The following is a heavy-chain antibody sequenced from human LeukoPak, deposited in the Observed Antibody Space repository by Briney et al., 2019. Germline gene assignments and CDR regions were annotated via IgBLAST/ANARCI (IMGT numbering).Heavy chain of an antibody. J-gene: IGHJ4*02. V-gene: IGHV1-46*01. CDR1: GYTFTSYY. Sequence: GASVKVSRKASGYTFTSYYMHWVRQAPGQGLEWMGIINPSGGSTSYAQKFQGRVTMTRDMSTSTVYMELSSLRSEDTAVYYCARVAIFSFYDYVWGSYPFDYWGQGTLVTVSS. CDR3: ARVAIFSFYDYVWGSYPFDY. D-gene: IGHD3-16*02. CDR2: INPSGGST.